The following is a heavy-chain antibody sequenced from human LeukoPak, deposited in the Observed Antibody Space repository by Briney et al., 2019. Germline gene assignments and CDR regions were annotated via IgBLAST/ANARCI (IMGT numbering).Heavy chain of an antibody. CDR1: GFIFSNYA. CDR3: AKEQDNQLLLSHFDY. J-gene: IGHJ4*02. CDR2: VSGDGVRT. V-gene: IGHV3-23*01. Sequence: GGSLTLSYTGFIFSNYAVTWVRQAPGKALEWASAVSGDGVRTFYADSGKGRFTMSRDNSMSTLSMQMNSLRAEDTAVYYCAKEQDNQLLLSHFDYWGQGILVTVSS. D-gene: IGHD2-2*01.